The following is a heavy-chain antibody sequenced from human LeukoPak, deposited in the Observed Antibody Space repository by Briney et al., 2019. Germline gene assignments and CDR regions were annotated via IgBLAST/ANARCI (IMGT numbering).Heavy chain of an antibody. CDR3: ARHVDATVRFDP. V-gene: IGHV4-39*01. J-gene: IGHJ5*02. CDR1: AGSISSSSYY. CDR2: IYYSGST. D-gene: IGHD4-11*01. Sequence: PSETLSFTCTVSAGSISSSSYYWGWIRQPPGKGLEWIGSIYYSGSTYYNSSLKSRVTISVDTSKKQFSLNLTSVTAADTAVYYCARHVDATVRFDPWGQGTLVTVS.